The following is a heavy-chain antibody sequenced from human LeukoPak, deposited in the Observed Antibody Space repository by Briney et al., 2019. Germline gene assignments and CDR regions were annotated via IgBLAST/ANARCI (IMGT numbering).Heavy chain of an antibody. CDR3: ARRGTSSSWAHFDY. D-gene: IGHD6-13*01. V-gene: IGHV3-7*05. CDR2: IKQDGSEK. CDR1: GFTFSSYW. Sequence: GGSLRLSCAASGFTFSSYWMTCVRKAPGEGLEWVAKIKQDGSEKYYVDSVKGLFTISRDNGKNSLYLQMNSLGAEDTAVYYCARRGTSSSWAHFDYWGQGTLVTVSS. J-gene: IGHJ4*02.